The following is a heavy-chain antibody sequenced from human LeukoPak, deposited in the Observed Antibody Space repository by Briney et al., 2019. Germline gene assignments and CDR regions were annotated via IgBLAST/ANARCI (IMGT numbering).Heavy chain of an antibody. V-gene: IGHV3-30-3*01. J-gene: IGHJ4*02. Sequence: GRSLRLSCAASGFTFSSYAMRWVRQAPGKGLEWVAVISYDGSNKYYADSVKGRFTISRDNSKNTLYLQMNSLRAEDTAVYYCARGRSGYYYPNWGQGTLVTVSS. D-gene: IGHD3-22*01. CDR1: GFTFSSYA. CDR2: ISYDGSNK. CDR3: ARGRSGYYYPN.